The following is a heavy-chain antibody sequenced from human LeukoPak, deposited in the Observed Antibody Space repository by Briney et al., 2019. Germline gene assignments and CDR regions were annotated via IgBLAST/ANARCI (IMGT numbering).Heavy chain of an antibody. V-gene: IGHV3-74*01. CDR3: ARDRSYVMDV. J-gene: IGHJ6*02. CDR1: GFAFSTYW. Sequence: PGGSLRLSCAASGFAFSTYWMHWVRQAPGKGLVWVSRINSDGSATTYADSVKRRFTTSRDNAKNTLYLQLNSMRAEDTAVYYCARDRSYVMDVWGQGTTVTVSS. CDR2: INSDGSAT.